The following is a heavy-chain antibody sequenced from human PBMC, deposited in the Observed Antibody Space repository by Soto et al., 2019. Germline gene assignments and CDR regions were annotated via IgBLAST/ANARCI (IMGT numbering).Heavy chain of an antibody. CDR1: GGSFSGYY. V-gene: IGHV4-34*01. D-gene: IGHD5-12*01. Sequence: SETLSLTCAVYGGSFSGYYWSWIRQPPGKGLEWIGEINHSGSTNYNPSLKSRVTISVDTSKNQFSLKLSSVTAADTAVYYCARPLREVDIVARDAFDIWGQGTMVTVSS. J-gene: IGHJ3*02. CDR3: ARPLREVDIVARDAFDI. CDR2: INHSGST.